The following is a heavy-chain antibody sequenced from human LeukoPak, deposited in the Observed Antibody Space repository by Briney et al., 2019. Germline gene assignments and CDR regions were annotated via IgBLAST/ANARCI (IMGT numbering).Heavy chain of an antibody. CDR1: GYTFTGYY. V-gene: IGHV1-2*02. Sequence: GASVKVSCKASGYTFTGYYMHWVRQAPGQGLEWMGWINPNSGGTNYAQKFQGRVTMTRDTSISTAYMELSRLRSDDTAVYYCARSQEGFPYYYYYMDVWGKGTTVTISS. J-gene: IGHJ6*03. CDR3: ARSQEGFPYYYYYMDV. CDR2: INPNSGGT. D-gene: IGHD3-10*01.